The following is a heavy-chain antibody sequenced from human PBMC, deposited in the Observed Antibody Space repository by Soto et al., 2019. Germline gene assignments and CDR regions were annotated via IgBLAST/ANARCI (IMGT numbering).Heavy chain of an antibody. D-gene: IGHD6-13*01. V-gene: IGHV3-23*01. CDR2: ISGGGDFT. J-gene: IGHJ4*02. Sequence: SLRLSCAASGFTFSSYAMSWVRQAPGKGLQWVSAISGGGDFTYHADPVKGRFTISRDNSKNTLFLQINSLRSEDTAKYYCAKQGAAAANSPFENWGQGTLVTVSS. CDR1: GFTFSSYA. CDR3: AKQGAAAANSPFEN.